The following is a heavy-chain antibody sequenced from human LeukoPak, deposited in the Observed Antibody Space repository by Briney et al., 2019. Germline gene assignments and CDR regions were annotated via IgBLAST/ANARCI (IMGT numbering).Heavy chain of an antibody. Sequence: KPSETLSLTCAVYGGSFSGYYWSWIRQPPGKGLEWIGEINHSGSTNYNPSPKSRVTISVDTSKNQFSLKLSSVTAADTAVYYCARGRGIMGGYCSSTSCYRALDYWGQGTLVTVSS. D-gene: IGHD2-2*02. V-gene: IGHV4-34*01. CDR2: INHSGST. CDR1: GGSFSGYY. CDR3: ARGRGIMGGYCSSTSCYRALDY. J-gene: IGHJ4*02.